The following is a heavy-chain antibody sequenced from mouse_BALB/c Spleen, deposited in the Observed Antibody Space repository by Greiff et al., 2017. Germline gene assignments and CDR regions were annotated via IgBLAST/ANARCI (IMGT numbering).Heavy chain of an antibody. V-gene: IGHV5-4*02. D-gene: IGHD3-1*01. J-gene: IGHJ3*01. CDR1: GFTFSDYY. CDR2: ISDGGSYT. CDR3: ARDSSGFAY. Sequence: EVMLVESGGGSVKPGGSLKLSCAASGFTFSDYYMYWVRQTPEKRLEWVATISDGGSYTYYPDSVKGRFTISRDNAKNNLYLQMSSLKSEDTAMYYCARDSSGFAYWGQGTLVTVSA.